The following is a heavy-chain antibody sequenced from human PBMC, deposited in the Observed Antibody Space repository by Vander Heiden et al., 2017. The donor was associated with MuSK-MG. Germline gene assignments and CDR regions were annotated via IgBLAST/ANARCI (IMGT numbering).Heavy chain of an antibody. D-gene: IGHD3-9*01. CDR1: GFTFSSYA. J-gene: IGHJ4*02. CDR2: ISGSGGST. CDR3: AKDGNYDILTGYYPDY. Sequence: EVQLLESGGGLVPPGGTLRLSCAASGFTFSSYAMSWVRQAPGKGLEWVSAISGSGGSTYYADSVKGRFTISRDNSKNTLYLQMNSLRAEDTAVYHCAKDGNYDILTGYYPDYWGQGTLVTVSS. V-gene: IGHV3-23*01.